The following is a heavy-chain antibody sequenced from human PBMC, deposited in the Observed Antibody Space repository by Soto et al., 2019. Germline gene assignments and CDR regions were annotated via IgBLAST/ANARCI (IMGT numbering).Heavy chain of an antibody. J-gene: IGHJ6*02. CDR3: ARDGDSGGWGGGRGMDV. V-gene: IGHV1-18*01. Sequence: QVQLVQSGAEVKKPGASLKVSCKASGYTFITYSITWMRQAPGQGLEWMGWINAFNGNTNYAQKSQGRVTMTTDTSPSTFYRALRSLRSDDRAVYYWARDGDSGGWGGGRGMDVWGQGTTVIVSS. CDR1: GYTFITYS. D-gene: IGHD6-19*01. CDR2: INAFNGNT.